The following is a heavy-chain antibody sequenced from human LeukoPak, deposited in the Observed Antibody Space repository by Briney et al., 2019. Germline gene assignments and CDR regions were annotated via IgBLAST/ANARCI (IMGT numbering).Heavy chain of an antibody. Sequence: SVKVSCKASGGTFSSYAISWVRQAPGQGLEWMGGIIPIFGTANYAQKFQGRVTITTDESTSTAYVELSSLRSEDTAVYYCARQGGIAAYWFDPWGQGTLVTVSS. J-gene: IGHJ5*02. CDR1: GGTFSSYA. CDR3: ARQGGIAAYWFDP. V-gene: IGHV1-69*05. CDR2: IIPIFGTA. D-gene: IGHD6-13*01.